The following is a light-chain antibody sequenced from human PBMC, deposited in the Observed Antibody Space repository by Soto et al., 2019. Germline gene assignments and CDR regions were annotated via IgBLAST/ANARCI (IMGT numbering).Light chain of an antibody. CDR3: QSHDSSLRGYV. Sequence: QSVLTQPPSVSGAPGQRVTISCTGTSSNIGAGYDVHWYQQFPGTAPKLLIYGNSNRPSGVPDRFSGSKTGTSASLVITGLQAEDEAEYFCQSHDSSLRGYVFGTGTKLTVL. V-gene: IGLV1-40*01. J-gene: IGLJ1*01. CDR1: SSNIGAGYD. CDR2: GNS.